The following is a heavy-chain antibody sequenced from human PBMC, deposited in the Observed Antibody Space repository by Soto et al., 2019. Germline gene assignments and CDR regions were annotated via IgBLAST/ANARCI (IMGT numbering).Heavy chain of an antibody. D-gene: IGHD3-10*01. V-gene: IGHV3-15*07. CDR3: ATGRGDLLC. J-gene: IGHJ4*02. CDR1: GFTCSYAW. CDR2: IKSKTDGGTT. Sequence: EVQLVESGGDLAKPGGSLSLSCAVSGFTCSYAWMNWVRQAPGKGLEWVGRIKSKTDGGTTDYAAPVQGRFIISIAASKNTVFLQMNRRGTEDTAVYYCATGRGDLLCWGQGTRVTVSS.